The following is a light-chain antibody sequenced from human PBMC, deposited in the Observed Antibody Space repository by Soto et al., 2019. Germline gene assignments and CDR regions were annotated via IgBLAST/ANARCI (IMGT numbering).Light chain of an antibody. CDR2: ANT. CDR1: RSNIGAGYD. J-gene: IGLJ2*01. Sequence: QSVLTQPPSVSGAPGQRVTISCTGSRSNIGAGYDVQWYQQLPGTAPKLLIYANTNRPSGVPDRFSGSKSGTSASLAITGLQAEDEADYYCQSYDSSLSEVVFGGGTKLTVL. CDR3: QSYDSSLSEVV. V-gene: IGLV1-40*01.